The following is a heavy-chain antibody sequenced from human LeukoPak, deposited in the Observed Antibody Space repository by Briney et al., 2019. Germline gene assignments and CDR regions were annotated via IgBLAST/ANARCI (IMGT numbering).Heavy chain of an antibody. D-gene: IGHD3-22*01. CDR2: INPSGGST. CDR3: ASTSGYYFAFDY. Sequence: ASVKVSCTASGYTFTSYYMHWVRQAPGQGLEWMGIINPSGGSTSYAQKFQGRVTMTRDTSTSTVYMELSSLRSEDTAVYYCASTSGYYFAFDYWGQGTLVTVSS. CDR1: GYTFTSYY. J-gene: IGHJ4*02. V-gene: IGHV1-46*01.